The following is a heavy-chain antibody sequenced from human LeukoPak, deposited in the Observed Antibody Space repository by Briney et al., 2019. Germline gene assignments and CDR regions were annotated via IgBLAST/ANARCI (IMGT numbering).Heavy chain of an antibody. Sequence: GGSLRLSCAASGFTFSSYSMNWVRQAPGKGLEWVSYISSSSSTIYYADSVKGRFTISRDNAKNSLYLQMNSLRAEDTAVYYCAKDPPTPYDYVWGSYRSPWGQGTLVTVSS. CDR3: AKDPPTPYDYVWGSYRSP. CDR1: GFTFSSYS. D-gene: IGHD3-16*02. CDR2: ISSSSSTI. V-gene: IGHV3-48*01. J-gene: IGHJ5*02.